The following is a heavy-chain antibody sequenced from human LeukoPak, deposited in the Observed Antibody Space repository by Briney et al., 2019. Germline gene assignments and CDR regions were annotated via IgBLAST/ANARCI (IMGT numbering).Heavy chain of an antibody. CDR2: IYYSGST. CDR3: ARGGRTAMVMHY. J-gene: IGHJ4*02. Sequence: SQTLSLTCTVSGRSISSGDYYWSWIRQPPGKGLESIGYIYYSGSTYYNPSLKSRVTISVDTSKNQFSLKLSSVTAADTAVYYCARGGRTAMVMHYWGQGTLVTVSS. D-gene: IGHD5-18*01. V-gene: IGHV4-30-4*01. CDR1: GRSISSGDYY.